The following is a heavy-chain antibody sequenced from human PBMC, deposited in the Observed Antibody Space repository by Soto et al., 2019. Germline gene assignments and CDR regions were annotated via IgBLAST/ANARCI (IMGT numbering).Heavy chain of an antibody. D-gene: IGHD3-3*02. V-gene: IGHV4-34*01. CDR2: INHSGST. CDR1: GGSFGGYY. CDR3: ARGHPPPLAYSFDD. Sequence: SETLSLTCAVYGGSFGGYYWSWIRQPPGKGLEWIGEINHSGSTNYNPSLKSRVTITVDTSKNQFSLKLSSVTAADTAVYYCARGHPPPLAYSFDDWGQGTLVTVSS. J-gene: IGHJ4*01.